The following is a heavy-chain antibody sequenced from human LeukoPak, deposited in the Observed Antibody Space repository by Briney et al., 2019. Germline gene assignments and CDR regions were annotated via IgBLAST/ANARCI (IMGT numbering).Heavy chain of an antibody. J-gene: IGHJ4*02. CDR2: IYYSGST. Sequence: SETLSLTCTVSGGSISSYYWSWIRQPPGKGLEWIGYIYYSGSTNYNPSLKSRVTISVDTSKNQFSLKLSSVTAADTAVYYCASTPAYDSSGYYYVSPLYYFDYRGQGTLVTVSS. V-gene: IGHV4-59*08. CDR1: GGSISSYY. D-gene: IGHD3-22*01. CDR3: ASTPAYDSSGYYYVSPLYYFDY.